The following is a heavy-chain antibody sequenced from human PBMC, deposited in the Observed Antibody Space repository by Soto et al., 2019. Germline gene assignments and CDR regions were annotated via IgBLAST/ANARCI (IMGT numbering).Heavy chain of an antibody. J-gene: IGHJ4*02. D-gene: IGHD3-10*01. Sequence: ASVKVYWKASGYTFTTDYMHWVRQDTGQGLEWMGIINPSGGSTSYAQQFQGRVTMTTDTSTSTVYMELSSLRSEDTAVYYCARGDSTHYYGSGSPDYWGQGTLVTVSS. CDR1: GYTFTTDY. CDR3: ARGDSTHYYGSGSPDY. V-gene: IGHV1-46*01. CDR2: INPSGGST.